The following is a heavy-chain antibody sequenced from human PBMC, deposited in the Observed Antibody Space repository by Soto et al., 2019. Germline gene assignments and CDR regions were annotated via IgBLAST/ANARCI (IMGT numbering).Heavy chain of an antibody. CDR3: ARGGPYTATYYYYYGMDV. CDR2: IYYSGST. J-gene: IGHJ6*02. D-gene: IGHD2-21*02. Sequence: SETLSLTCTVSGGSISSYYWSWIRQPPGKGLEWIGYIYYSGSTNYNPSLKSRVTISVDTSKNQFSLKLSSVTAADTAVYYCARGGPYTATYYYYYGMDVWGQGTKVTVSS. CDR1: GGSISSYY. V-gene: IGHV4-59*01.